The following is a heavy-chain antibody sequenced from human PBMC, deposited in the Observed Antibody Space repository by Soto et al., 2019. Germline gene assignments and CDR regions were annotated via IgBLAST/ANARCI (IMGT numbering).Heavy chain of an antibody. CDR3: ARQPSPVVTPGAFDY. Sequence: QVQLQQWGAGLLKPSETLSLTCAVYGGSFSGYYWSWIRQPPGKGLEWIGEINHSGSTNYNPSLKSRVTISVDTSMNQFSLKLSSVTASDTAVYYCARQPSPVVTPGAFDYWGQGTLVTVSS. V-gene: IGHV4-34*01. CDR1: GGSFSGYY. J-gene: IGHJ4*02. D-gene: IGHD2-21*02. CDR2: INHSGST.